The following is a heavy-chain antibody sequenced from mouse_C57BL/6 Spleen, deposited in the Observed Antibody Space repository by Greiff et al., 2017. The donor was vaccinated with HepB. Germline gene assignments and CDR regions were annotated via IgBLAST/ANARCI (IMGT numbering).Heavy chain of an antibody. J-gene: IGHJ1*03. Sequence: VQLQQSGPELVKPGASVKISCKASGYTFTDYYMNWVKQSHGKSLEWIGDINPNNGGTSYNQKFKGKATLTVDKSSSTAYMELRSLTSEDSAVYYCARPSTMVTTRYFDVWGTGTTVTVSS. CDR2: INPNNGGT. D-gene: IGHD2-2*01. CDR3: ARPSTMVTTRYFDV. CDR1: GYTFTDYY. V-gene: IGHV1-26*01.